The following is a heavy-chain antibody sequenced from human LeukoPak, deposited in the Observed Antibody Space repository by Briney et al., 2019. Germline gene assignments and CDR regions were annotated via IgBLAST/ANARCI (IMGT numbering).Heavy chain of an antibody. CDR2: INPNSGDT. CDR3: ARVGSSGWYVXXTLDY. CDR1: GYTFTGYY. J-gene: IGHJ4*02. D-gene: IGHD6-19*01. Sequence: ASVKVSCKASGYTFTGYYMHWVRQAPGQGLEWMGWINPNSGDTNYAQKFQGRVTATRDTSISTAYMELSRLRSDDTAVYYCARVGSSGWYVXXTLDYWGQXTLVXXSS. V-gene: IGHV1-2*02.